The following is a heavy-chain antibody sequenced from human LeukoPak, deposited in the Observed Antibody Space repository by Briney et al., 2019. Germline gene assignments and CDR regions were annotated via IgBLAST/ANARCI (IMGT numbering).Heavy chain of an antibody. CDR2: IKQDGSEK. Sequence: LAGGSLRLSCAASGFTFSSYWMSWVRQAPGKGLEWVANIKQDGSEKYYVDSVKGRFTISRDNAKNSLYLQMNSLRAEDTAVYYCARYCSSTSCYSDRFDPWGQGTLVTVSS. CDR1: GFTFSSYW. J-gene: IGHJ5*02. V-gene: IGHV3-7*03. CDR3: ARYCSSTSCYSDRFDP. D-gene: IGHD2-2*01.